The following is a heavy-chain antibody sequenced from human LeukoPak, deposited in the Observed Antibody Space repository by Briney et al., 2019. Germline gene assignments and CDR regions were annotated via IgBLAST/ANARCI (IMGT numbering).Heavy chain of an antibody. Sequence: RSLRLSCAASGFTFDDYAMHWVRQAPGKGLEWVSGISWNSGSIGYADSVKGRFTISRDNAKNSLYLQMNSLRAEDTALYYCAKVYYYGSGSYAFDIWGQGTMVTVSS. CDR1: GFTFDDYA. CDR3: AKVYYYGSGSYAFDI. CDR2: ISWNSGSI. D-gene: IGHD3-10*01. J-gene: IGHJ3*02. V-gene: IGHV3-9*01.